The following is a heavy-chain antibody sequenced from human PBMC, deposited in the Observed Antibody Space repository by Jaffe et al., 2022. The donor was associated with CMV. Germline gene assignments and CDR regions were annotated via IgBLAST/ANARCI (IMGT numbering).Heavy chain of an antibody. CDR2: ISSSGSTI. Sequence: EVHLVESGGDLVQAGGSLRLSCAASGFTFSDYEMYWVRQAPGKGLEWISYISSSGSTIFYADSVKGRFTVSRDNAKKSLYLQMNSLRLEDSALYYCARVRYWDGSGGHWGRGTLVTVSS. J-gene: IGHJ4*02. D-gene: IGHD3-22*01. CDR3: ARVRYWDGSGGH. CDR1: GFTFSDYE. V-gene: IGHV3-48*03.